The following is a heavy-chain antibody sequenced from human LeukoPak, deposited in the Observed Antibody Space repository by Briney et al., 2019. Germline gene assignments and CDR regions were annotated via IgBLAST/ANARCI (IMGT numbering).Heavy chain of an antibody. CDR1: GYTFTTYY. V-gene: IGHV1-46*01. CDR2: VDPSGGNT. Sequence: ASVKVSCKASGYTFTTYYMHWVRQAPGQGLEWMGIVDPSGGNTLYAQKFQGRVTMTGDVSTSTVYMELNSLRAEDTAVYYCARAPYCSGGTCLPTDYWGQGTLVTVSS. CDR3: ARAPYCSGGTCLPTDY. D-gene: IGHD2-15*01. J-gene: IGHJ4*02.